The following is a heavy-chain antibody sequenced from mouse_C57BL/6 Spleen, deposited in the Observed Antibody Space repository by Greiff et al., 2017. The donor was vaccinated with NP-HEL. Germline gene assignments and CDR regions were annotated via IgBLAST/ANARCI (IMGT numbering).Heavy chain of an antibody. V-gene: IGHV1-15*01. D-gene: IGHD2-5*01. CDR2: IDPETGGT. CDR1: GYTFTDYE. CDR3: TRRAYYSIPWFAY. J-gene: IGHJ3*01. Sequence: QVQLQQSGAELVRPGASVTLSCKASGYTFTDYEMHWVKQTPVHGLEWIGAIDPETGGTAYNQKFKGKAILTADKSSSTAYMGLRSLTSEDSAVYYCTRRAYYSIPWFAYWGQGTLVTVSA.